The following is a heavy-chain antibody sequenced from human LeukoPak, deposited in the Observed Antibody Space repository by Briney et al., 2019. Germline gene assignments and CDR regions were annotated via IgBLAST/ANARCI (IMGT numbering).Heavy chain of an antibody. J-gene: IGHJ5*02. V-gene: IGHV4-59*08. D-gene: IGHD3-3*01. CDR2: IYYSGST. CDR1: GGPISSYY. CDR3: ARHYDFWSGYPNWFDP. Sequence: SETLSLTCTVSGGPISSYYWSWIRQPPGKGLEWIGYIYYSGSTNYNPSLKSRVTISVDTSKNQFSLKLSSVTAADTAVYYCARHYDFWSGYPNWFDPWGQGTLVTVSS.